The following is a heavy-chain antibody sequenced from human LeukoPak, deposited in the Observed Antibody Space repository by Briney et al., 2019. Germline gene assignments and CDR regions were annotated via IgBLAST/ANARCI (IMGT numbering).Heavy chain of an antibody. Sequence: PSETLSLTCTVSGGSINTYFWSWIPQPPGKGLEWIGYIYYSGSTNYNPSLKSRVTISVDTSKNQFSLKLSSVTAADTAVYYCARGVTGGWYGDFQHWGQGTLVTVSS. V-gene: IGHV4-59*01. CDR2: IYYSGST. D-gene: IGHD6-19*01. J-gene: IGHJ1*01. CDR3: ARGVTGGWYGDFQH. CDR1: GGSINTYF.